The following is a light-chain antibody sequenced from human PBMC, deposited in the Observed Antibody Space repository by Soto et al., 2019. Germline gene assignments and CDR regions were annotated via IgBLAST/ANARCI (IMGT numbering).Light chain of an antibody. CDR1: QGISSR. CDR3: QQANSFPLT. Sequence: DIQMTQSPSSVSASVGDRVTITCRASQGISSRSAWYQQKPGKAPNLLIYAASNLQSGVPSRFSGSGSETDFTLTIGSLQPEDFAPYYCQQANSFPLTFGGGTKVEIK. J-gene: IGKJ4*01. V-gene: IGKV1-12*01. CDR2: AAS.